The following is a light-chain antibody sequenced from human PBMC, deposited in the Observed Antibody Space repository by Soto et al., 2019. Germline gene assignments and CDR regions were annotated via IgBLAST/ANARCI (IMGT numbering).Light chain of an antibody. CDR1: QSVDIN. J-gene: IGKJ1*01. CDR3: QQYDSSPKT. V-gene: IGKV3-20*01. CDR2: GAS. Sequence: EIVLTQSPATLSSFPGDRVTLSCRASQSVDINLAWYQQRAGQAPRLLIYGASSRATGIPDRFSGSGSGTDFTLTISRLEPEDFAVYYCQQYDSSPKTFGQGTKVDIK.